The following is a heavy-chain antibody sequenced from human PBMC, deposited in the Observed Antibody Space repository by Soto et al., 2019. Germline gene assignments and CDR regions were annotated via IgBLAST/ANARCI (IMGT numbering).Heavy chain of an antibody. Sequence: SETQSLTCAVYGGTFRGYYWSWIRQPPGKGLEWIGEINHSGSTNYNPSLKSRVTIPVDTSKNQFSLKLSSVTAADTAVYFCAKMSSTDSYDPVFFWGQGTLVTVSS. CDR3: AKMSSTDSYDPVFF. D-gene: IGHD2-2*01. V-gene: IGHV4-34*08. CDR2: INHSGST. CDR1: GGTFRGYY. J-gene: IGHJ4*02.